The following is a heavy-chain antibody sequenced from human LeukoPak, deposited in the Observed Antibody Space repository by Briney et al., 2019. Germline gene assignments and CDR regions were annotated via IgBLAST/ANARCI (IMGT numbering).Heavy chain of an antibody. Sequence: GGSLRLSCAASGFAFRTYGIHWVGQAPGKGLEWVAFIGHDGSHKFYTASVKGRFTISRDNSKNTLLLQMISLRVEDTALYYCAKDLGATAPYYMDVWGRGTTVTV. CDR2: IGHDGSHK. CDR1: GFAFRTYG. D-gene: IGHD1-26*01. J-gene: IGHJ6*03. V-gene: IGHV3-30*02. CDR3: AKDLGATAPYYMDV.